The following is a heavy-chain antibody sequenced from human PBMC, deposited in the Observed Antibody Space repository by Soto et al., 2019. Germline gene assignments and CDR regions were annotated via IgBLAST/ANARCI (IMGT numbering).Heavy chain of an antibody. CDR2: IGDSGYYT. D-gene: IGHD3-22*01. CDR1: GMAFSDYS. V-gene: IGHV3-11*05. J-gene: IGHJ4*02. Sequence: PGGSLRLSCAASGMAFSDYSMSWIRQAPGKGLEWISYIGDSGYYTNYAVSVKGRFTVSRDNAKNSLSLQMSSLRAEDTAVYYCAKDRGYYDSSGCLDYWGQGTLVTVSS. CDR3: AKDRGYYDSSGCLDY.